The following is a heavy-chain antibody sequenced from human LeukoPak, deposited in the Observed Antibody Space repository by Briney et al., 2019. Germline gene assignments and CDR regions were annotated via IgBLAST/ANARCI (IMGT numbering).Heavy chain of an antibody. CDR3: ARASHRPILTGYRYWFDP. Sequence: GESLKISCKGSGYSFTSYWIGWVRQMPGKGLEWMGIIYPGDSDTRYSPSFQGQVTISADKSISTAYLQWSSLKASDTAMYYCARASHRPILTGYRYWFDPWGQGTLVTVSS. J-gene: IGHJ5*02. V-gene: IGHV5-51*01. D-gene: IGHD3-9*01. CDR2: IYPGDSDT. CDR1: GYSFTSYW.